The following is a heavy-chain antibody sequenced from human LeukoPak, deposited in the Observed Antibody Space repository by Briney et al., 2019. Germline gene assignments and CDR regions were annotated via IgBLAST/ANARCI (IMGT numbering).Heavy chain of an antibody. J-gene: IGHJ4*02. D-gene: IGHD6-19*01. V-gene: IGHV3-21*01. Sequence: KSGGSLRLSCAASGFTFSTYSMNWVRQAPGKGLEWVSSISSTSSYIYYADSVKGRFTISRDNAQKSLYLQMNSLRAEDTAVYYCARVGYSSGWYFDYWGQGTLVTVSS. CDR1: GFTFSTYS. CDR2: ISSTSSYI. CDR3: ARVGYSSGWYFDY.